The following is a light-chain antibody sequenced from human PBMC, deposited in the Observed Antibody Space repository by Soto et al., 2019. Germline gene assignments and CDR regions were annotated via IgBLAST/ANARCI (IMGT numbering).Light chain of an antibody. CDR1: QSINNY. CDR2: GAS. Sequence: DIQMTQSPSTLPASVGDRVTITCRASQSINNYLSWCQQKPGKAPNLLIFGASTLQSGVPSRFSGSGSGTDFTLTISSLQPEDFATYYCLQSYRTPLTFGGGPKVDIK. J-gene: IGKJ4*01. V-gene: IGKV1-39*01. CDR3: LQSYRTPLT.